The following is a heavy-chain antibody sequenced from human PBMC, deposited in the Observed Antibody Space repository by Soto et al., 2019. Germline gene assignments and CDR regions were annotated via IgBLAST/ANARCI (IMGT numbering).Heavy chain of an antibody. Sequence: ASVKVSCKASGYTFTGYYMHWVRQAPGQGLEWMGWINPNSGGTNYAQKFQGWVTMTRDTSISTAYMELSRLRSDDTAVYYCARAGIVVVPAARVSDAFDIWGQGTMVTVSS. CDR3: ARAGIVVVPAARVSDAFDI. CDR2: INPNSGGT. J-gene: IGHJ3*02. D-gene: IGHD2-2*01. CDR1: GYTFTGYY. V-gene: IGHV1-2*04.